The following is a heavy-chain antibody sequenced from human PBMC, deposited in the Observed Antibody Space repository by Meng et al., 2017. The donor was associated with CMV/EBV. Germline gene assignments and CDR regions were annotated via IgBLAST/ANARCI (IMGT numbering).Heavy chain of an antibody. Sequence: QVQLVGPGAVMKKPGSSVTVSGKAGGSSCGSYACSWMRQAPGQGLEWMGGIISIGSTANYAQKMRRVVTIIADESTRTSYMVRCSLGSEDAAVYYGARMPSYGYNYIDYWGQGTLVTVSS. CDR3: ARMPSYGYNYIDY. D-gene: IGHD5-24*01. J-gene: IGHJ4*02. V-gene: IGHV1-69*12. CDR2: IISIGSTA. CDR1: GSSCGSYA.